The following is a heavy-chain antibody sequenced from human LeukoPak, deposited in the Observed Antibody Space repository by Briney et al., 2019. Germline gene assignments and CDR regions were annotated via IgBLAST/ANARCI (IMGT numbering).Heavy chain of an antibody. D-gene: IGHD3-10*01. CDR2: IYYSGST. V-gene: IGHV4-39*07. Sequence: SETLSLTCTVSGGSISSSCYYWGWIRQPPGKGLEWIGSIYYSGSTYYNPSLKSRVTISVDTSKNQFSLKLSSVTAADTAVYYCARGRVPYYFDYWGQGTLVTVSS. CDR1: GGSISSSCYY. J-gene: IGHJ4*02. CDR3: ARGRVPYYFDY.